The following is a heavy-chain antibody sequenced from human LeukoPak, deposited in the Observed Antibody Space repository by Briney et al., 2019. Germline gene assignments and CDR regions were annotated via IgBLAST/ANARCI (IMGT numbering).Heavy chain of an antibody. CDR2: INPSGGST. CDR1: GYTFTSYY. V-gene: IGHV1-46*01. D-gene: IGHD3-10*01. J-gene: IGHJ4*02. Sequence: ASVKVSCKASGYTFTSYYMHWVRQAPGQGLEWMGIINPSGGSTSYAQKFQGRVTMTRDTSTSTVYMELSSLRSEDTAVYYCARASESGSYHAPFDYWGQGTLVTVSS. CDR3: ARASESGSYHAPFDY.